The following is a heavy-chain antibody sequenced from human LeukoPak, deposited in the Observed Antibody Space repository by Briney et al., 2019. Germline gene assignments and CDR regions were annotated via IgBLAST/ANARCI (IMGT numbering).Heavy chain of an antibody. CDR2: IYNGGAT. CDR1: GFIVSNYY. CDR3: AKARGWYAILDASDI. J-gene: IGHJ3*02. V-gene: IGHV3-53*01. Sequence: GGSLRLSCAASGFIVSNYYMNWVRQAPGKGLECVSVIYNGGATYYADSVKGRFTISRDNSKNTLYLQMTSLRAEDTAVYYCAKARGWYAILDASDIWGQGTMVTVSS. D-gene: IGHD6-19*01.